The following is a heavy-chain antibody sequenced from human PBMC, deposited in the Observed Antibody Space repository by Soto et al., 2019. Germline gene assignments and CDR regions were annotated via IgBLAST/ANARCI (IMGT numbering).Heavy chain of an antibody. CDR1: GYSFSSSW. J-gene: IGHJ6*02. D-gene: IGHD2-2*01. CDR3: ARLGVVVRPWGADV. V-gene: IGHV5-51*01. CDR2: IDPNDSQT. Sequence: GESLKISCQASGYSFSSSWIGWVRQMPGKGLEWMGIIDPNDSQTIYSPSFQGQVTISADKSIDTAYLQWSSLKTSDTAMYYCARLGVVVRPWGADVWGQGTTVTVSS.